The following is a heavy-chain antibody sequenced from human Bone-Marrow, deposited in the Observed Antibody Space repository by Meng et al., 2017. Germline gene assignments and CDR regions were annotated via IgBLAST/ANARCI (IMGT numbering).Heavy chain of an antibody. CDR1: GGSISRGGYY. Sequence: QVHRREWCPGLVQPSQTLSLTCTCSGGSISRGGYYWSWLRPQPGKGLEWIGYIYYSGSTYYNPSLKSLVTISVDTSKNQFSLKLSSVTAADTAVYYCARWAPSSRTFDYWGQGTLVTVSS. D-gene: IGHD6-13*01. CDR2: IYYSGST. CDR3: ARWAPSSRTFDY. J-gene: IGHJ4*02. V-gene: IGHV4-31*01.